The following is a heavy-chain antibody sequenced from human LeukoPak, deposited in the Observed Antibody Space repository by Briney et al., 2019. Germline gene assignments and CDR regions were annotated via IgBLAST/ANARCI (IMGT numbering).Heavy chain of an antibody. D-gene: IGHD5-24*01. CDR3: AREGGDGYNFPYAFDI. V-gene: IGHV4-59*01. J-gene: IGHJ3*02. CDR2: IHYSGST. CDR1: GGSISSYY. Sequence: SETLSLTCTVSGGSISSYYWSWIRQPPGKGLEWIGYIHYSGSTNYNPSLKSRVTISVDTSKNQFSLKLSSVTAADTAVYYCAREGGDGYNFPYAFDIWGQGTMVTVSS.